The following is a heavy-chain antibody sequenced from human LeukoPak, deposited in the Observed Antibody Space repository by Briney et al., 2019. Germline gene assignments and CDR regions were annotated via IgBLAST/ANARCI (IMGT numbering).Heavy chain of an antibody. J-gene: IGHJ4*02. V-gene: IGHV3-49*04. Sequence: GGSLRLSCTASGFTFGDYAMSWVRQAPGKGLEWVGLIRSKAYGGTTEYAASVKGRFTISRDDSKSIAYLQMNSLKTEDTAVYYCTRARYCSGGSCPLYFDYWGQGTLVTVSS. CDR2: IRSKAYGGTT. CDR3: TRARYCSGGSCPLYFDY. CDR1: GFTFGDYA. D-gene: IGHD2-15*01.